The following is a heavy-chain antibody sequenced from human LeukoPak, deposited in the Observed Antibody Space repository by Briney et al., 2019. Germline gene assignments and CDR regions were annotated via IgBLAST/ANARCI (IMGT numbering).Heavy chain of an antibody. CDR1: GFTYSTYG. J-gene: IGHJ4*02. CDR3: ARSQRDVDY. V-gene: IGHV3-30*02. Sequence: GGSLRLSCVASGFTYSTYGMHWVRQAPGKGLEWVAFIRYDEYNKYYADSVQGRFTISRDNSKNTLYLQMNSLRPEDTAVYYCARSQRDVDYWGQGTLVTVSS. CDR2: IRYDEYNK.